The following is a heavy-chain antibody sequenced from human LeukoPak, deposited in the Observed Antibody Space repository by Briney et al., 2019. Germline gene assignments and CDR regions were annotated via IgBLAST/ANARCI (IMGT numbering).Heavy chain of an antibody. CDR2: INSDGSST. Sequence: PGGSLRLSCAASGFTFSSYWMHWVRQAPGKGLVWVSRINSDGSSTNYADSVKGRFTISRDNAKNTLYLQMNSLRAEDTAVYYCAKESSWYGIDYWGQGTLVTVSS. V-gene: IGHV3-74*01. D-gene: IGHD6-13*01. CDR1: GFTFSSYW. CDR3: AKESSWYGIDY. J-gene: IGHJ4*02.